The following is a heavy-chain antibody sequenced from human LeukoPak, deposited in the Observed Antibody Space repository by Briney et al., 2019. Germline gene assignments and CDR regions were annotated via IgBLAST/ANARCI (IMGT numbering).Heavy chain of an antibody. J-gene: IGHJ6*03. CDR1: GFTFSSYS. V-gene: IGHV3-48*01. D-gene: IGHD3-16*01. Sequence: PGGSLRLSCAASGFTFSSYSMNWVRQAPGKGLEWVSYISSSSSTIYYADSVKGRFTISRDNAKNSLYLQMNSLRAEDTAVYYCARGAYVRYYYYYMDVWGKGTTVTVSS. CDR2: ISSSSSTI. CDR3: ARGAYVRYYYYYMDV.